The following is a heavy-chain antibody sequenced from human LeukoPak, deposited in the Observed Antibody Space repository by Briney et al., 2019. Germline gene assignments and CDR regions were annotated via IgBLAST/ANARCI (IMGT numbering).Heavy chain of an antibody. CDR2: IKSKTDGGTT. V-gene: IGHV3-15*01. D-gene: IGHD4-23*01. Sequence: KTGGSLRLSCAASGFTFSNAWMSWVRQAPGKGLEWVGRIKSKTDGGTTDYAAPVKGRFTISRDDSKNTLYLQMNSLKTEDTAVYYCTTGPFNYGGNSGGYWGQGTLVTVSS. CDR3: TTGPFNYGGNSGGY. J-gene: IGHJ4*02. CDR1: GFTFSNAW.